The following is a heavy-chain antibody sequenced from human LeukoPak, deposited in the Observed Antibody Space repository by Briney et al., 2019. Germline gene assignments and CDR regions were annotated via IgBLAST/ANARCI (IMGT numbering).Heavy chain of an antibody. V-gene: IGHV4-39*07. J-gene: IGHJ3*02. CDR1: GVSISSGSNY. CDR2: IYSRGNS. D-gene: IGHD3-10*01. Sequence: SEALSLTCSVSGVSISSGSNYWGWIRQPPGKTLEWIGSIYSRGNSYYNPSLKSRVIILIDTAKNHFSLNLSSVTAADTAVYYCARSDGYGLVGIWGQGTMVTVSS. CDR3: ARSDGYGLVGI.